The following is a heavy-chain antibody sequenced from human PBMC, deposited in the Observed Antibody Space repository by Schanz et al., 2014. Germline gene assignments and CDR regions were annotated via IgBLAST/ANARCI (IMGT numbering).Heavy chain of an antibody. J-gene: IGHJ3*02. CDR1: GGTFNSYT. D-gene: IGHD2-2*01. V-gene: IGHV1-69*02. CDR3: ARGTMPGTFDI. CDR2: FIPILDVG. Sequence: QVHLVQSGAEVKKPGSSVKVSCKASGGTFNSYTISWVRQARGQGLEWVGRFIPILDVGNYAQQFQGRVTFTADKSTSTAYMELSSLRYEDTALYYCARGTMPGTFDIWGQGTMVTVSS.